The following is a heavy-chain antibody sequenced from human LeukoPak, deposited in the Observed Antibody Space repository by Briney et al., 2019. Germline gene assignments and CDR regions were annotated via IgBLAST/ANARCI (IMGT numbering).Heavy chain of an antibody. J-gene: IGHJ4*02. D-gene: IGHD2-15*01. CDR2: INPNSGGT. CDR3: AREDCSGGSCYFLDY. CDR1: GYTFTGYY. Sequence: ASVKVSCTASGYTFTGYYMNWVRQAPGQGLEWMGWINPNSGGTNYAQTFQGRVTMTRDTSISTAYMELSRLRSDDTAVYYCAREDCSGGSCYFLDYWGQGTLVTVSS. V-gene: IGHV1-2*02.